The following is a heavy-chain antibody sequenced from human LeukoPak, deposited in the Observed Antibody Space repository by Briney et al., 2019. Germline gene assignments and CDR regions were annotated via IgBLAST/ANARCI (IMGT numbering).Heavy chain of an antibody. CDR2: VKSKTDGGTT. CDR3: TTDYGDYGGGFDY. J-gene: IGHJ4*02. V-gene: IGHV3-15*01. D-gene: IGHD4-17*01. CDR1: GFTFSNAW. Sequence: PGGSLRLSCAASGFTFSNAWMCWVRQAPGKGLEWVGRVKSKTDGGTTDYAAPVKGRFTISRDDSKNTLYLQMNSLKTEDTAVYYCTTDYGDYGGGFDYWGQGTLVTVSS.